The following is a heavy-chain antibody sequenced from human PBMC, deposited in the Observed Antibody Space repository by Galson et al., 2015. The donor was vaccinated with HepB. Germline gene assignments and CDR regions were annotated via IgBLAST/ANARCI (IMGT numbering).Heavy chain of an antibody. V-gene: IGHV3-7*01. CDR3: ARDPGRPRLRFLFTVNTKDYGMDV. CDR1: GFTFSRYW. J-gene: IGHJ6*02. D-gene: IGHD3-3*01. CDR2: IKEDGSEK. Sequence: SGRLSCAASGFTFSRYWMSWVRQAPGKGLEWVANIKEDGSEKYYVDSVKGRFAISRDNAENSFYRQMNSLRADDTAVYHCARDPGRPRLRFLFTVNTKDYGMDVWGQGTTVTVSS.